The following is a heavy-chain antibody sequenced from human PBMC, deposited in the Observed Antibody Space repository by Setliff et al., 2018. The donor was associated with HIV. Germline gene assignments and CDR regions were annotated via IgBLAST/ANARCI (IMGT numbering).Heavy chain of an antibody. CDR3: ARGARLLAGYSDRWDYYYMAV. CDR2: VDYSGST. V-gene: IGHV4-39*01. D-gene: IGHD6-13*01. Sequence: SETLSLTCSVSGGSISSGAYYWEWIRQPPGKGLERIGGVDYSGSTYYNASLKSRVTMSVDTSKNQFSLKLTSVTAADTAVYYCARGARLLAGYSDRWDYYYMAVWGKGTTVTVSS. J-gene: IGHJ6*03. CDR1: GGSISSGAYY.